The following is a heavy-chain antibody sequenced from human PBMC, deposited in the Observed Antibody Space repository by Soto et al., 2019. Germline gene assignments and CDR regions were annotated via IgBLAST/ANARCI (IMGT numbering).Heavy chain of an antibody. Sequence: SETLSLTCAVYGGSFSGYYWSWIRQPPGKGLEWIGEINHSGSTNYNPSLKSRVTISVDTSKNQFSLKLSSVTAADTAVYYCARVGRPYYDSSGYYSRSRTLDYWGQGTLVTVSS. V-gene: IGHV4-34*01. D-gene: IGHD3-22*01. CDR2: INHSGST. CDR1: GGSFSGYY. CDR3: ARVGRPYYDSSGYYSRSRTLDY. J-gene: IGHJ4*02.